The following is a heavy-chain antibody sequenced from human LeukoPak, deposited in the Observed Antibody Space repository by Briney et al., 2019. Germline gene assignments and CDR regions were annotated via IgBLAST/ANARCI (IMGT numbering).Heavy chain of an antibody. J-gene: IGHJ4*02. V-gene: IGHV3-33*01. Sequence: GGSLRLSCAASGFTFSSYGMHWVRQAPGKGLEWVAVIWFDGSNKYYADSVKGRFTISRDNSKNTLYLQMNSLRAEDTAVYYCARGPIWGNYGWSYFDYWGQGTLVTVSS. D-gene: IGHD3-10*01. CDR3: ARGPIWGNYGWSYFDY. CDR2: IWFDGSNK. CDR1: GFTFSSYG.